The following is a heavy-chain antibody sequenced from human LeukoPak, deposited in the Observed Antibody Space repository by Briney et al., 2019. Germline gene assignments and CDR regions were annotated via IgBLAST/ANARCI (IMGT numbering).Heavy chain of an antibody. CDR3: ARKAPHDSSGWYSDL. V-gene: IGHV1-46*01. Sequence: ASVKVSCKASGYTFTGHYIHWVRQAPGQGLEWMGIINPSDGSASYAQKFQGRVTMTRDTPTSTLYMEVSSLRSEDTAVYYCARKAPHDSSGWYSDLWGRGTLVTVSS. CDR2: INPSDGSA. CDR1: GYTFTGHY. D-gene: IGHD3-22*01. J-gene: IGHJ2*01.